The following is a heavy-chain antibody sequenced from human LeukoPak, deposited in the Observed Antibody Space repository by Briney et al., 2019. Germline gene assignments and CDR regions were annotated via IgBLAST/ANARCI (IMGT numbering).Heavy chain of an antibody. CDR3: ARVHRTYYDILTGPGALYYGMDV. J-gene: IGHJ6*04. CDR2: ISSSSSYI. V-gene: IGHV3-21*01. D-gene: IGHD3-9*01. Sequence: GGSLRLSCAASGFTFSSYSMNWVRQAPGKGLEWVSFISSSSSYIYYADSVKGRFTISRDNAKNSLYLQMNSLRAEDTAVYYCARVHRTYYDILTGPGALYYGMDVWGKGTTVTVSS. CDR1: GFTFSSYS.